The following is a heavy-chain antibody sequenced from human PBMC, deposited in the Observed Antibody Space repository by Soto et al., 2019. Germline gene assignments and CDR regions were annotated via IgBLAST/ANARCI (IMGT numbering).Heavy chain of an antibody. CDR2: FDPEDGET. V-gene: IGHV1-24*01. CDR1: GETLTELS. D-gene: IGHD1-7*01. CDR3: ATGGGTTHYYYYGMDV. Sequence: GASVKVSCKVSGETLTELSMHWVRQTPGKGLEWMGGFDPEDGETIYAQKFQGRVTMTEDTSTDTAYMELSSLRSEDTAVYYCATGGGTTHYYYYGMDVWGQGTTVTVSS. J-gene: IGHJ6*02.